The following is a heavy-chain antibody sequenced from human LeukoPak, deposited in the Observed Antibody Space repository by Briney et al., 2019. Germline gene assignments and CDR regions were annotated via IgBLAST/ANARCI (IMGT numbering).Heavy chain of an antibody. V-gene: IGHV4-34*01. D-gene: IGHD6-19*01. CDR1: GVSFSGYY. CDR3: ARLYSSGSM. J-gene: IGHJ4*02. Sequence: SETLSLTCAVYGVSFSGYYWSWIRQPPGKGLEWIGEINHSGSTNYNPSLKSRVTISVDTSKNQFSLKLSSVTAADTAVYYCARLYSSGSMWGQGTLVTVSS. CDR2: INHSGST.